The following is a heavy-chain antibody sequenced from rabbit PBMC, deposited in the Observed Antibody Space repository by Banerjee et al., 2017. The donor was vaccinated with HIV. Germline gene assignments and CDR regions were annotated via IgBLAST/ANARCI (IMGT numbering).Heavy chain of an antibody. CDR1: GFDFNNYG. CDR3: ARSNTYYGMDL. J-gene: IGHJ6*01. V-gene: IGHV1S47*01. CDR2: IDPVFGRT. Sequence: QEQLVESGGGLVQPGGSLKLSCKASGFDFNNYGVSWVRQAPGKGLEWIGYIDPVFGRTYYASWVNGRFTISSHDAQNTLYLQLNSLTAADTATYFCARSNTYYGMDLWGPGTLVTVS.